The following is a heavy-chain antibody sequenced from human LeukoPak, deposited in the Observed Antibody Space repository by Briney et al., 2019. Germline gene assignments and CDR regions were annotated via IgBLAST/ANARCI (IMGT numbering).Heavy chain of an antibody. Sequence: ASVKVSCKASGYTFTGYYMHWVRQAPGQGLEWMGWINPNSGNTNYAQKLQGRVTMTTDTSTSTAYMELRSLRSDDTAVYYCARDRYDFWSGQYYFDYWGQGTLVTVSS. CDR1: GYTFTGYY. V-gene: IGHV1-18*04. CDR3: ARDRYDFWSGQYYFDY. J-gene: IGHJ4*02. CDR2: INPNSGNT. D-gene: IGHD3-3*01.